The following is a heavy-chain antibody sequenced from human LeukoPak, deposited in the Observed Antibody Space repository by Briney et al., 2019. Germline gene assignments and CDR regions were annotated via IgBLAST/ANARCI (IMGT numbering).Heavy chain of an antibody. V-gene: IGHV4-59*05. CDR1: DGSINSYY. Sequence: SETLSLTCSVSDGSINSYYWNWIRRPPGKGLEWVGSIYYGGNTFYNPSLKSRVSISVDTSKNQFSLKLSSVTAADTAVYYCARHWFSGSYPYYFDYWGQGTLVTVSS. CDR3: ARHWFSGSYPYYFDY. J-gene: IGHJ4*02. CDR2: IYYGGNT. D-gene: IGHD1-26*01.